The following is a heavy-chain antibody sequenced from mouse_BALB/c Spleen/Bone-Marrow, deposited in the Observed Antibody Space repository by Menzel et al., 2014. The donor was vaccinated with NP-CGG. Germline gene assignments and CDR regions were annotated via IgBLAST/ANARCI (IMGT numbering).Heavy chain of an antibody. Sequence: QVQLQQSGAELARPGASVKLSCKASGYTFTSYWMQWIKQRPGQGLEWIGAIYPGDGGTTYTQKFKGKATLTADKSSSTAYMQLSSLASEDSADYYCARTRGWYFDEGGAGTTVTVSS. J-gene: IGHJ1*01. CDR3: ARTRGWYFDE. CDR1: GYTFTSYW. V-gene: IGHV1-87*01. CDR2: IYPGDGGT.